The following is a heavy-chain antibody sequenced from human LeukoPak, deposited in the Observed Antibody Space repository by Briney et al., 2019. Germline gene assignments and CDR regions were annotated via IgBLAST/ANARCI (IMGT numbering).Heavy chain of an antibody. CDR1: GGSTTGYY. CDR3: ARRIGTSYFDY. D-gene: IGHD1-1*01. Sequence: PSETLSLTCSVSGGSTTGYYWSWIRQPPGKGLEWIGYIYYSGSTNYNPPLRSRVTISIDTSKTQISLKLSSVTAADTAVYYCARRIGTSYFDYWGQGTLVTVSS. V-gene: IGHV4-59*01. J-gene: IGHJ4*02. CDR2: IYYSGST.